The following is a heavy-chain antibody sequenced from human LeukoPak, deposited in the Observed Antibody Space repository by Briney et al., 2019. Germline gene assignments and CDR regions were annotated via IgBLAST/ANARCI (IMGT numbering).Heavy chain of an antibody. D-gene: IGHD5-18*01. CDR1: GGSFSCYY. CDR2: INHSGST. J-gene: IGHJ4*02. V-gene: IGHV4-34*01. CDR3: VLFWGYSYGRRFDY. Sequence: SETLSLTCAVYGGSFSCYYWSWIRQPPGKGVEWIGEINHSGSTNYNPSLKSRVTISVDTSKNQFSLKLSSVTAADTAVYYCVLFWGYSYGRRFDYWGQGTLVTVSS.